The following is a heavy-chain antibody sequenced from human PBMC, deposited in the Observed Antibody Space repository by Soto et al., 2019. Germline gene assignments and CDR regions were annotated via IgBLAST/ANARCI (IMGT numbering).Heavy chain of an antibody. D-gene: IGHD1-26*01. Sequence: QVQLVESGGGVVPPGRSLRLSCAASGFTFSSYGMHWVRQAPGKGLEWVAVIWHDGSNKYYADFVKGRFTISRDNSKNTLYLQMNSLRAEDTAVYYCARAQYSGSYIRMDVWGQGTTVTVSS. CDR3: ARAQYSGSYIRMDV. CDR1: GFTFSSYG. J-gene: IGHJ6*02. V-gene: IGHV3-33*01. CDR2: IWHDGSNK.